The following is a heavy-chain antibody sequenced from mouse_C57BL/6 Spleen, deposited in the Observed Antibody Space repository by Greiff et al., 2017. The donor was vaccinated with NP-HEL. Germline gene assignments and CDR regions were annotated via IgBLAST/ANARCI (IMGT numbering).Heavy chain of an antibody. D-gene: IGHD1-1*01. CDR3: AREDYYYGSSYGYFDV. CDR1: GYTFTSYW. Sequence: QVQLQQPGAELVKPGASVKMSCKASGYTFTSYWITWVKQRPGQGLEWIGDIYPGSGSTNYNEKFKSKATLTVDTSSSTAYMQLSSLTSEDSAVYYCAREDYYYGSSYGYFDVWGTGTTVTVSS. V-gene: IGHV1-55*01. CDR2: IYPGSGST. J-gene: IGHJ1*03.